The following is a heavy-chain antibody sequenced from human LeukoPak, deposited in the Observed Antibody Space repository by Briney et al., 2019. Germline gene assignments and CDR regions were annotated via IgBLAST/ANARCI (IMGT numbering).Heavy chain of an antibody. D-gene: IGHD3-10*01. Sequence: PGGSLRLSCAASRFTFSSYETNWVRQAPGKGLEWVSYISSSGSTIYYADSVKGRFTISRDNAKNSLYLQMNSLRAEDTALYYCAKDAGGYYYYYMGVWGKGTTVTISS. V-gene: IGHV3-48*03. CDR2: ISSSGSTI. CDR3: AKDAGGYYYYYMGV. J-gene: IGHJ6*03. CDR1: RFTFSSYE.